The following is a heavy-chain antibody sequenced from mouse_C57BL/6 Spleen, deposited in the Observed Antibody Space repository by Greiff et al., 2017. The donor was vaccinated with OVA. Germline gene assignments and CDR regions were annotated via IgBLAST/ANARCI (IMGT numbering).Heavy chain of an antibody. CDR2: ISYDGSN. J-gene: IGHJ1*03. V-gene: IGHV3-6*01. Sequence: EVKLQESGPGLVKPSQSLSLTCSVTGYSITSGYYWNWIRQFPGNKLEWMGYISYDGSNNYNPSLKNRISITRDTSKNQFFLKLNSVTTEDTATYYCARDYYYGSSFWYFDVWGTGTTVTVSS. CDR3: ARDYYYGSSFWYFDV. D-gene: IGHD1-1*01. CDR1: GYSITSGYY.